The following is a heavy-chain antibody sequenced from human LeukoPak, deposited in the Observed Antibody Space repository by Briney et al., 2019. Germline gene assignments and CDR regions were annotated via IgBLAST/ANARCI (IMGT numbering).Heavy chain of an antibody. Sequence: PGGSLRLSCAASGFTLSSYTMNWVRQAPGKGLQWVSSISYSSSHIYYADSVKGRFTISRDNAKNSLYLQMNSLRAEDTAVYYCARDSSGLYGFDYWGQGTLVTVSS. J-gene: IGHJ4*02. CDR3: ARDSSGLYGFDY. V-gene: IGHV3-21*01. CDR2: ISYSSSHI. CDR1: GFTLSSYT. D-gene: IGHD3-22*01.